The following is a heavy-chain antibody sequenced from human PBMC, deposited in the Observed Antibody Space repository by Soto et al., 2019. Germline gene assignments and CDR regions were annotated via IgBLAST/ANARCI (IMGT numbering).Heavy chain of an antibody. CDR2: SSDYNRTP. V-gene: IGHV1-18*01. CDR3: ARGYPPDGSHLTRLDP. D-gene: IGHD3-3*02. J-gene: IGHJ5*02. CDR1: GYTFTSYG. Sequence: ASVKVSCKASGYTFTSYGISWVRQAPGKGVERMGWSSDYNRTPNCAQNLQGKATMTTDTPTSTAYMELRTLVSDDTAVYYCARGYPPDGSHLTRLDPWGQGTLVTVSS.